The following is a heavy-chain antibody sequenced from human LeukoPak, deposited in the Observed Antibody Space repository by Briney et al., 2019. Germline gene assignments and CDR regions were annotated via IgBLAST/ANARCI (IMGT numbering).Heavy chain of an antibody. Sequence: ASVKVSCKASGDTFTSYGISWVRQAPGQGLEWMGWISAYNGNTNYAQKLQGRVTMTTDTSTSTAYMELRSLRSDDTAVYYCARDNPYSGSYFFDYWRQGTLVTVSS. V-gene: IGHV1-18*01. J-gene: IGHJ4*02. CDR1: GDTFTSYG. D-gene: IGHD1-26*01. CDR2: ISAYNGNT. CDR3: ARDNPYSGSYFFDY.